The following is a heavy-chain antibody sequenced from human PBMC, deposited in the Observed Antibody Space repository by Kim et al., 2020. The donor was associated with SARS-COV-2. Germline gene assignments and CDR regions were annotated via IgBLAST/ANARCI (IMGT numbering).Heavy chain of an antibody. J-gene: IGHJ4*02. CDR1: GASISGYY. D-gene: IGHD5-12*01. CDR3: VGGIGWLPLY. V-gene: IGHV4-59*01. CDR2: IHESRGI. Sequence: SETLSLTCTVSGASISGYYWGWIRQSPGKALEWIGYIHESRGIIYNPSLNSRATISGETSKTYFSLRLTSVTTADTAVYYCVGGIGWLPLYWGLGTLVTVSS.